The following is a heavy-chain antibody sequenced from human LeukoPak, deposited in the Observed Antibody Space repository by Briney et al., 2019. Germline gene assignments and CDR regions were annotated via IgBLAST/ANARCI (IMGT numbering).Heavy chain of an antibody. CDR3: ARNYGGSTMKAFDI. CDR2: IYYSGST. V-gene: IGHV4-39*07. J-gene: IGHJ3*02. D-gene: IGHD4-23*01. Sequence: PSETLSLTCIVSGGSISGSSSYWAWIRQPPGRGLEWIGSIYYSGSTYFNPSLKSRVTISIDTSKNQFSLKLSSVTAADTAVYYCARNYGGSTMKAFDIWGLGTVVTVSS. CDR1: GGSISGSSSY.